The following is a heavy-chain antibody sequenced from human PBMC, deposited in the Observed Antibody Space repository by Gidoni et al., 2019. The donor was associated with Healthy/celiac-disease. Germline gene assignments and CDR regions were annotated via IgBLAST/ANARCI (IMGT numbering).Heavy chain of an antibody. CDR1: GFTFSSYS. V-gene: IGHV3-21*01. Sequence: EVQLVESGGGLVKPGWSLSLSCAASGFTFSSYSMNWVRQAPGKGLEWVSSISSSSSYIYYADSVKGRFTISRDNAKNSLYLQMNSLRAEDTAVYYCARESGMSSGDYWGQGTLVTVSS. J-gene: IGHJ4*02. D-gene: IGHD2-15*01. CDR3: ARESGMSSGDY. CDR2: ISSSSSYI.